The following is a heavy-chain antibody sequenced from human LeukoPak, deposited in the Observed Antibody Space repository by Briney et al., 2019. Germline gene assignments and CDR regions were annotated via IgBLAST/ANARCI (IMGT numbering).Heavy chain of an antibody. CDR2: ISWNSGTI. J-gene: IGHJ6*02. Sequence: LXXSCAAXXXXXXXXXMHXXRXAXGXXLXXXXXISWNSGTIGYADSVKGRFTISRDNAKNSLYLQMNSLRAEDTALYYCAKDMSSSWQCPYVWGQGTTVTVSS. CDR3: AKDMSSSWQCPYV. V-gene: IGHV3-9*01. D-gene: IGHD6-13*01. CDR1: XXXXXXXX.